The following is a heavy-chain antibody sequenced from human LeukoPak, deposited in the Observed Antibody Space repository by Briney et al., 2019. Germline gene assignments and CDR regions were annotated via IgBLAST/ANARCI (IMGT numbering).Heavy chain of an antibody. D-gene: IGHD6-19*01. J-gene: IGHJ4*02. CDR1: GFSFSVYE. CDR3: TTLTVASNFDY. CDR2: ISGSDTST. V-gene: IGHV3-48*03. Sequence: GGSLRLSCAASGFSFSVYEMHWVRQAPGRGLEWIADISGSDTSTYYADSVKGRFTISRDNAKNSLYLQMNRLRVEDTAVYYCTTLTVASNFDYWGQGTLVTDSS.